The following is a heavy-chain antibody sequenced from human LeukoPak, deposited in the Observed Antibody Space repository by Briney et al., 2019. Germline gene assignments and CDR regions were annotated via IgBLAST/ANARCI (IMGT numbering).Heavy chain of an antibody. Sequence: GGSLRLSCAASGFTFSSYAMSWVRQAPGKGLGWVSAISGSGGSTYYADSVKGRFTISRDNSKNTLYLQMNSLRAEDTAVYYCAKDNFGYSSGWSRGAFDIWGQGTMVTVSS. V-gene: IGHV3-23*01. D-gene: IGHD6-19*01. J-gene: IGHJ3*02. CDR1: GFTFSSYA. CDR3: AKDNFGYSSGWSRGAFDI. CDR2: ISGSGGST.